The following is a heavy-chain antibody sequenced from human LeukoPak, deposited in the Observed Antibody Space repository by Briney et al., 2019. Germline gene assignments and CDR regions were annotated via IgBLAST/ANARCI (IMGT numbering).Heavy chain of an antibody. CDR3: ARGVRLFDY. CDR1: GFTFSSYS. D-gene: IGHD3-3*01. V-gene: IGHV3-21*01. J-gene: IGHJ4*02. CDR2: ISGSSSYI. Sequence: GGSLTLSCAASGFTFSSYSMNWVRQAPGKGLEWVSSISGSSSYIYYVDSVKGRFTISRDNAKNSLYLQMNSLRAEDTAVYYCARGVRLFDYWGQGTLVTVSS.